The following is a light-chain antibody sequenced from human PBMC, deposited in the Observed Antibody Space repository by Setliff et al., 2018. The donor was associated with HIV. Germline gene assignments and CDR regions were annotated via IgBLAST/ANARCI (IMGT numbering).Light chain of an antibody. Sequence: QSVLTQPASVSGSPGQSITISCTGTSSDVGGYNYVSWYQQHPGKAPKLRIYDVSNRPSGVSNRFSGSKSGNTASLTISGLQAEDEADYYCSSYTGTSTLFVFGTGTKVTV. CDR3: SSYTGTSTLFV. V-gene: IGLV2-14*03. CDR1: SSDVGGYNY. CDR2: DVS. J-gene: IGLJ1*01.